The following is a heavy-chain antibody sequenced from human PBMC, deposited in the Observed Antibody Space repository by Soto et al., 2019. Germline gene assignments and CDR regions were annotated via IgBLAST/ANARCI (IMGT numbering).Heavy chain of an antibody. Sequence: ESLRLSCVGSGFTLSSNWMTWVREAPGKGREGVGNIRQDGSEKNYVDSVKGRFTSSRDNAKNSLDLQMSSRRAEAPAVYYCASEIVVARGASFFDSWGPGPLVPVSS. CDR2: IRQDGSEK. J-gene: IGHJ4*02. CDR1: GFTLSSNW. V-gene: IGHV3-7*04. CDR3: ASEIVVARGASFFDS. D-gene: IGHD2-2*01.